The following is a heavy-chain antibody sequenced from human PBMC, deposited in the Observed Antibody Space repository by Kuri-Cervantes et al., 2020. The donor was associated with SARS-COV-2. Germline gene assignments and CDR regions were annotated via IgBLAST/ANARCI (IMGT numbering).Heavy chain of an antibody. CDR1: GFTLSSFA. CDR3: VKDFWSGYATYYFDY. CDR2: ISDDGSNK. Sequence: GESLKISCTASGFTLSSFAMHWVRQAPGKGLEWVAVISDDGSNKFYSDSVRGRFTISRDNSKNTLYLQMDSLRVEDTAVYYCVKDFWSGYATYYFDYWGQGTQVTVSS. D-gene: IGHD3-3*01. V-gene: IGHV3-30*18. J-gene: IGHJ4*02.